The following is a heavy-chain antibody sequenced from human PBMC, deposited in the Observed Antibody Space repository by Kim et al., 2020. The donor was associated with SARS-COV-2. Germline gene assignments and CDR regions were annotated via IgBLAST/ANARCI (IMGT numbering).Heavy chain of an antibody. Sequence: SETLSLTCAVYGGSFSGYYWSWIRQPPGKGLEWIGEINHSGSTNYNPSLKSRVTISVDTSKNQFSLKLSSVTAADTAVYYCARAKSGYYYFYYYSGMDV. V-gene: IGHV4-34*01. CDR1: GGSFSGYY. J-gene: IGHJ6*01. CDR2: INHSGST. CDR3: ARAKSGYYYFYYYSGMDV. D-gene: IGHD3-22*01.